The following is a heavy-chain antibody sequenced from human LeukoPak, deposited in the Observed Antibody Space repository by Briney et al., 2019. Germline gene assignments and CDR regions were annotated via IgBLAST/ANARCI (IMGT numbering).Heavy chain of an antibody. CDR2: IYYSGST. Sequence: SETLSLTCTVSGGSISSSSYYWGWIRQPPGKGLEWIGSIYYSGSTYYNPSLKSRVTISVDTSKHQCSLKLSSVTAADTAGYYCARDLNSSGWYNDWFDPGGQGTLVTVSS. J-gene: IGHJ5*02. CDR1: GGSISSSSYY. D-gene: IGHD6-19*01. V-gene: IGHV4-39*07. CDR3: ARDLNSSGWYNDWFDP.